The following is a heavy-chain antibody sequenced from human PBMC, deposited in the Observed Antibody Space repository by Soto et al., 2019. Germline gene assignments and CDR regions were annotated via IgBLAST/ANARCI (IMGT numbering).Heavy chain of an antibody. D-gene: IGHD5-18*01. Sequence: QVQLQESGPGLVKPSQTLSLTCTVSGDSISSGGYYWSWIRQHPGKGLEWIGYIYYSGSTYYNPSLKRRVTISVDTSKTQFSLKLSSVTAADTAVYYCARSGYSYGPNPLLYWGQGTLVTVSS. CDR1: GDSISSGGYY. J-gene: IGHJ4*02. CDR2: IYYSGST. V-gene: IGHV4-31*03. CDR3: ARSGYSYGPNPLLY.